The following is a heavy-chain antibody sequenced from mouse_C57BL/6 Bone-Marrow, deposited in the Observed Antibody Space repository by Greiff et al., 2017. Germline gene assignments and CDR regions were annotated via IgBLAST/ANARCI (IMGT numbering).Heavy chain of an antibody. CDR1: GYTFTSYW. CDR2: IYPGSGST. D-gene: IGHD1-1*01. J-gene: IGHJ4*01. V-gene: IGHV1-55*01. Sequence: QVQLQQSGAELVKPGASVKMSCKASGYTFTSYWITWVKQRPGQGLEWIGDIYPGSGSTNYNEKFKSKATLTVDTSSSTAYMQLSSLTSEDSAVYYCARVRSYYGSTLYYAMDYWGQGTSVTVSS. CDR3: ARVRSYYGSTLYYAMDY.